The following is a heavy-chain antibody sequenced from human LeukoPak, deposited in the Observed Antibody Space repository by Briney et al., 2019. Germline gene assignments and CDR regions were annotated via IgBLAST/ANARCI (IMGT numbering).Heavy chain of an antibody. Sequence: GASVKVSCKASGYTFTMNGISWVRQAPGQGLEWMGWISSYNGKTNYAQRLQGRVTMTTDTSTSTAYMELRSLRSDDTAVYYCATRAASGDLWQYAFDIWGQGTMVTVSS. CDR2: ISSYNGKT. CDR3: ATRAASGDLWQYAFDI. CDR1: GYTFTMNG. D-gene: IGHD3-10*01. V-gene: IGHV1-18*01. J-gene: IGHJ3*02.